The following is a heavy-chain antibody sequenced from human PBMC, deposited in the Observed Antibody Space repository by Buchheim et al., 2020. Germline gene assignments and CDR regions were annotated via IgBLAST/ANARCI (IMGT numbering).Heavy chain of an antibody. CDR1: GGSFSGYY. J-gene: IGHJ4*02. V-gene: IGHV4-34*01. Sequence: QVQLQQWGAGLLKPSETLSLTCAVYGGSFSGYYWSWIRQPPGKGLEWIGEINHSGSTNYNPSLKRRVTISVDTSKNQFHLTLSSVTAADTAVYYCARGGRYYYDSSGYYYWGQGTL. CDR2: INHSGST. D-gene: IGHD3-22*01. CDR3: ARGGRYYYDSSGYYY.